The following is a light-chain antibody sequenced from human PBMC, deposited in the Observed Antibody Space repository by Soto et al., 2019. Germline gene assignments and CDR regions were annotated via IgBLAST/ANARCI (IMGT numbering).Light chain of an antibody. J-gene: IGKJ2*01. V-gene: IGKV1-5*01. CDR3: QVYDSHSVA. CDR1: HSVNTW. CDR2: DAS. Sequence: DIQMTQSPSTVSASVGDRVTITCQASHSVNTWLAWYQQKPGRAPVLLIHDASRLENGVPSRFGGSGSGTEFSLTINSLQPEDFATYYCQVYDSHSVAFGQGTRVEIK.